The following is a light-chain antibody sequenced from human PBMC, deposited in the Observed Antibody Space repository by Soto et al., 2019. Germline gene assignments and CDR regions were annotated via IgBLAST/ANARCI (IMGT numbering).Light chain of an antibody. V-gene: IGLV2-14*03. CDR1: SSDVGGYNF. Sequence: QSVLTQPASVFGSPGQSITFSCTGTSSDVGGYNFVSWYQQHPGKAPKLMIYEVSSRPSGVSNRFSGSKSGNTASLTISGLQPEDEADYYCISYTTSTTVVFGTSTNVTAL. J-gene: IGLJ1*01. CDR3: ISYTTSTTVV. CDR2: EVS.